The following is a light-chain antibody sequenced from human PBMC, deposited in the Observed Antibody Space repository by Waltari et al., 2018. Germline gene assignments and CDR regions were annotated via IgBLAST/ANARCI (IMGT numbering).Light chain of an antibody. J-gene: IGLJ2*01. CDR2: DVS. CDR3: CSYAGSSTSRDVV. V-gene: IGLV2-23*02. Sequence: QSALTQPASVSGSPGQSITISCTGTSSDVGGYNYVSWYQQHPGKAPKLMIYDVSKRPSGVSNRFSGSKSGNPASLTISGLQAEDEADYYCCSYAGSSTSRDVVFGGGTKLTVL. CDR1: SSDVGGYNY.